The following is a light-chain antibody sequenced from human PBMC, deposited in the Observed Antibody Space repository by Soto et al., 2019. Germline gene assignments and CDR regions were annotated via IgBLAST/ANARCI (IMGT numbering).Light chain of an antibody. CDR1: QSVSSN. CDR2: GAS. V-gene: IGKV3-15*01. J-gene: IGKJ1*01. CDR3: QQYNNWPRT. Sequence: EIVMTQSPATLSVSPGERATLSCRASQSVSSNLAWYQQKPGQAPSLLIYGASTRATGIPARFSGSGSGTEFTLTISSLQSEDFVVYDCQQYNNWPRTFGQGTKVEVK.